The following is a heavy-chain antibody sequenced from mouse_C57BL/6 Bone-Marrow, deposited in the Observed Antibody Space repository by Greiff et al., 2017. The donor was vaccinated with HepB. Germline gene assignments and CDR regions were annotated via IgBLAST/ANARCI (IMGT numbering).Heavy chain of an antibody. V-gene: IGHV5-9-1*02. CDR3: TRGETGTYFDY. CDR1: GFTFSSYA. D-gene: IGHD4-1*01. J-gene: IGHJ2*01. Sequence: EVMLVESGEGLVKPGGSLKLSCAASGFTFSSYAMSWVRQTPEKRLEWVAYISSGGDYIYYADTVKGRFTISRDNARNTLYLQMSSLKSEDTAMYYCTRGETGTYFDYWGQGTTLTVSS. CDR2: ISSGGDYI.